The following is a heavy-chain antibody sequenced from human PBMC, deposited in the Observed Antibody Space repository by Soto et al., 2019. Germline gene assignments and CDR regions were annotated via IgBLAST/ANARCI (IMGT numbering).Heavy chain of an antibody. Sequence: QLQLQESGPGLVKPSATLSLTCTVSGGSISSSSYYWGWIRPPPGKGLEWIGSLYYSGSTYYNPSLKSRDAKSGDTYKNQFSLKVRSVTAADTAVYYCARYGDGSGSYTPSLPFDPWGQGTLVTVSS. CDR1: GGSISSSSYY. J-gene: IGHJ5*02. CDR2: LYYSGST. CDR3: ARYGDGSGSYTPSLPFDP. V-gene: IGHV4-39*01. D-gene: IGHD3-10*01.